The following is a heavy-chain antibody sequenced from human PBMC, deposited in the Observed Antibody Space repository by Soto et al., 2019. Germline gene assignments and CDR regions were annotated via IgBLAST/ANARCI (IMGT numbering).Heavy chain of an antibody. J-gene: IGHJ5*02. V-gene: IGHV4-39*02. CDR2: ISYSGTT. CDR1: GGSISNNHYY. Sequence: SETLSLTCTVSGGSISNNHYYWGWVRQPPGKGLEWIASISYSGTTYYNPSLKSRVTKSVDTSRNQFSLRLTSVTAADTAVYYCARERPDGARLDPWGQGTLVTVSS. CDR3: ARERPDGARLDP. D-gene: IGHD6-6*01.